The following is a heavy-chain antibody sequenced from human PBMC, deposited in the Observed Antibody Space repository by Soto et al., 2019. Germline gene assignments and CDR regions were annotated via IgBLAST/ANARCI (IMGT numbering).Heavy chain of an antibody. V-gene: IGHV1-2*04. CDR2: INPNSGGT. D-gene: IGHD2-21*01. CDR1: GYTFTGYY. Sequence: ASVKVSCKASGYTFTGYYMHWVRQAPGQGLEWMGWINPNSGGTNYAQKFQGWVTMTRDTSISTAYMELGRLRSDDTAVYYCARVSIARTPYDAFDIWGQGTMVTVSS. J-gene: IGHJ3*02. CDR3: ARVSIARTPYDAFDI.